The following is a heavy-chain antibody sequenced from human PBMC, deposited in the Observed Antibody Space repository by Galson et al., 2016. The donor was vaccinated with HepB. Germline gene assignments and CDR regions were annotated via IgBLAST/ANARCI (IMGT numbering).Heavy chain of an antibody. J-gene: IGHJ4*02. V-gene: IGHV3-23*01. Sequence: SLRLSCAASGFRFSSYVMSWVRQAPGKGLEWVSGITSGGITYSEASVKGRFTISRDNSKNILFLHMNSLSPDDTAKYYCARDRGGGTSWYLGYSWGQGTLVIVSS. CDR1: GFRFSSYV. CDR3: ARDRGGGTSWYLGYS. CDR2: ITSGGIT. D-gene: IGHD6-13*01.